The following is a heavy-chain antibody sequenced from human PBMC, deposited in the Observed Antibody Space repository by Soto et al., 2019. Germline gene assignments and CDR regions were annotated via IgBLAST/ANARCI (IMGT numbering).Heavy chain of an antibody. Sequence: GGSLRLSCAASGFTFSSYWMHWVRQAPGKGLVWVSRINSDGSSTSYADSVKGRFTISRDNAKNTLYLQMNSLRAEDTAVYYCARVDYAEPPFDYWGQGTLVTVSS. J-gene: IGHJ4*02. CDR2: INSDGSST. CDR1: GFTFSSYW. CDR3: ARVDYAEPPFDY. V-gene: IGHV3-74*01. D-gene: IGHD4-17*01.